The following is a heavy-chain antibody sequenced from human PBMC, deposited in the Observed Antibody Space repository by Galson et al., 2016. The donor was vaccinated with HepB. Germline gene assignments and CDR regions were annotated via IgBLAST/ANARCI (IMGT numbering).Heavy chain of an antibody. CDR3: ARPKGYSNSWFAGFDP. Sequence: SVKVSCKASGGTFSNFAISWVRQAPGQGLEWMGGSIPVFGSANYAQKFQDRVTITADESTSTAYLELSSLRSDGTAVYYCARPKGYSNSWFAGFDPWGQGTLVTVSS. CDR2: SIPVFGSA. CDR1: GGTFSNFA. D-gene: IGHD5-18*01. V-gene: IGHV1-69*13. J-gene: IGHJ5*02.